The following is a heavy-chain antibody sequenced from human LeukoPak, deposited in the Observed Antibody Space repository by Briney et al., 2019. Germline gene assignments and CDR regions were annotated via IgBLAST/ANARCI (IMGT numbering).Heavy chain of an antibody. CDR1: GFTFTKYW. CDR2: IKQDGSDK. Sequence: PGGSLRLSCAASGFTFTKYWMTWVRQAPGKGLEWVGNIKQDGSDKNYMDSVKGRFTISRDNSQNTLYLQMNSLRAEDTAVYYCATWPGTWYGEDYWGQGTLVTVSS. J-gene: IGHJ4*02. CDR3: ATWPGTWYGEDY. V-gene: IGHV3-7*03. D-gene: IGHD3-10*01.